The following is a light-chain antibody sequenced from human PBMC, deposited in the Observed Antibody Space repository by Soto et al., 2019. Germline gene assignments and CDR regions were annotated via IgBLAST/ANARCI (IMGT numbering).Light chain of an antibody. Sequence: DFQVTKAPSSRPAPVRDRVTITCRASQSISTWLAWYQQEPGKAPKLLIHKASSLQSGVPSRFSGSGSGTDFTLTISSLHPDDFATYYYQQYNTYSRTFGQGTKVDIK. CDR3: QQYNTYSRT. J-gene: IGKJ2*01. V-gene: IGKV1-5*03. CDR1: QSISTW. CDR2: KAS.